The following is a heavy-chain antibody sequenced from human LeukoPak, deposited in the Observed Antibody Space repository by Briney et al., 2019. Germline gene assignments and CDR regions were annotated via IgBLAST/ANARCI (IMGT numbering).Heavy chain of an antibody. J-gene: IGHJ5*02. CDR3: ARGKYVYSIAGWFDP. CDR1: GGSISSGGYS. Sequence: PSETLSLTCAVSGGSISSGGYSWSWIRQPPGKGLEWIGYIYHSGSTYYNPSLKSRVTMSIDTSKNQFSLKLSSVTAADTAVYYCARGKYVYSIAGWFDPWGQGTLATVSS. CDR2: IYHSGST. V-gene: IGHV4-30-2*05. D-gene: IGHD2-15*01.